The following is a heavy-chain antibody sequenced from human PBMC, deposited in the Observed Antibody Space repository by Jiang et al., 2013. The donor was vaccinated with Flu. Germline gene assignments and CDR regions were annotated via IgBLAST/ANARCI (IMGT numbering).Heavy chain of an antibody. D-gene: IGHD2-15*01. J-gene: IGHJ5*02. CDR3: ARDLGGYCSGGSCYSYL. CDR2: IIPIFGTA. CDR1: GGTFSSYA. V-gene: IGHV1-69*01. Sequence: GAEVKKPGSSVKVSCKASGGTFSSYAISWVRQAPGQGLEWMGGIIPIFGTANYAQKFQGRVTITADESTSTAYMELSSLRSEDTAVYYCARDLGGYCSGGSCYSYLWGQGTLVTVSS.